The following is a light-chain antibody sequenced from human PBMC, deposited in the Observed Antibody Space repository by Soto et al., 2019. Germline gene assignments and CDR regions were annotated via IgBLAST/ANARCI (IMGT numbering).Light chain of an antibody. CDR2: EVS. Sequence: QSALTQPPSASGSPGQSVTISCTGTSSDVGGYNYVSWYQQHPGKAPKLMIYEVSKRPSGVPDRFSGSKSGNTASLTVSGLQAEDEADYYCCSYAGGNKLGVFGTGTKLTVL. J-gene: IGLJ1*01. CDR1: SSDVGGYNY. CDR3: CSYAGGNKLGV. V-gene: IGLV2-8*01.